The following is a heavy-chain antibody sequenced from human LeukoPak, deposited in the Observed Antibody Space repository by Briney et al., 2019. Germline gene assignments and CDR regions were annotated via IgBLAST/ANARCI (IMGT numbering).Heavy chain of an antibody. CDR3: VTSSGKAVAGGHYYMDV. CDR2: ITESGTNI. Sequence: PGGSLRLSCAASGFSFSHYYMTWIRQAPGKGLEWVSYITESGTNIYYAKSVEGRFTISRDNAKNSLYLQMNSLRVEDTAVYYCVTSSGKAVAGGHYYMDVWGKGTTVTVSS. J-gene: IGHJ6*03. V-gene: IGHV3-11*04. CDR1: GFSFSHYY. D-gene: IGHD6-19*01.